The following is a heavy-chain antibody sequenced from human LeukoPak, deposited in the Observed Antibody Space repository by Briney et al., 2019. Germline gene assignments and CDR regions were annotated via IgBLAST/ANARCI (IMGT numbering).Heavy chain of an antibody. V-gene: IGHV3-30*02. CDR3: AKARSYCGGDCSLYAFDI. CDR2: IRYDGGNK. Sequence: PGGSLRLSCAASGFIFSSHGMHWVRRAPGKGLEWVAFIRYDGGNKYYADSVKGRFTISRDNSKNTLYLQMNSLRAEDTAVYYCAKARSYCGGDCSLYAFDIWGQGTMVTVSS. CDR1: GFIFSSHG. J-gene: IGHJ3*02. D-gene: IGHD2-21*01.